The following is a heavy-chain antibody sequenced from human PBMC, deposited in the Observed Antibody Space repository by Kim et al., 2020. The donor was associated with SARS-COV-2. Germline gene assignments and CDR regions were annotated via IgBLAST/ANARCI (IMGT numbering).Heavy chain of an antibody. D-gene: IGHD6-19*01. Sequence: SETLSLTCTVSGGSVSSSRYYWGWVLQPPGKGLEWIGTIYYSGTTYYKPSLKSRVTISLDTSKNQFSLKVNSVTAADTAVYFCARHADSITVAAQFDYWGQGTLVTVSS. V-gene: IGHV4-39*01. J-gene: IGHJ4*02. CDR2: IYYSGTT. CDR3: ARHADSITVAAQFDY. CDR1: GGSVSSSRYY.